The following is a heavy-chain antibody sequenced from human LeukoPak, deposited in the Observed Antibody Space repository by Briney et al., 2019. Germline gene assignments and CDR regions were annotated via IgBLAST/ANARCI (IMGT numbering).Heavy chain of an antibody. Sequence: GGSLRLSCAASEFSVGSNYVTWVRQAPGKGLEWVSLIYSGGSTYYADSVKGRFTISRDNSKNTLYLQMNSLRAEDTAVYYCAKFRGDCYSVDYWGQGTLVTVSS. CDR3: AKFRGDCYSVDY. J-gene: IGHJ4*02. CDR2: IYSGGST. CDR1: EFSVGSNY. V-gene: IGHV3-66*01. D-gene: IGHD2-21*02.